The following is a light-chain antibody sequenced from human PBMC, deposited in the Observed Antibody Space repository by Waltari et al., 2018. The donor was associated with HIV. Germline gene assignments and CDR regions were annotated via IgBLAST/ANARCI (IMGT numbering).Light chain of an antibody. CDR2: TNN. V-gene: IGLV1-47*01. CDR1: SSHIGIND. J-gene: IGLJ3*02. Sequence: QSVLTQPPSASGTPGQRVTISCSGSSSHIGINDVSWYHHRPGTAPKLLIFTNNQRPSWVPDRFSASKSGTSASLAISALQSDDEADYYCAAGDGSLRGGVFGGGTKLTV. CDR3: AAGDGSLRGGV.